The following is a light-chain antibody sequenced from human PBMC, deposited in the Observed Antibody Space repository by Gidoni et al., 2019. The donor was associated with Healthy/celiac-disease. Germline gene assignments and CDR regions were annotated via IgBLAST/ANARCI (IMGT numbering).Light chain of an antibody. CDR3: QQYYSTLT. V-gene: IGKV4-1*01. J-gene: IGKJ4*01. CDR1: QSVLYSSNNKTY. CDR2: WAS. Sequence: DIVMTQSPASLAVSLGERATIKCKSSQSVLYSSNNKTYLAWYQQKPGQPPKLLIYWASTRESGVPDRFSGSGSWTDFTLTISSLQAEDVAVYYCQQYYSTLTFGGGTKVEIK.